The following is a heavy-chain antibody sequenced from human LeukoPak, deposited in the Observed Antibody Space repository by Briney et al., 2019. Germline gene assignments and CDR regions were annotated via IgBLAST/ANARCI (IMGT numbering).Heavy chain of an antibody. D-gene: IGHD2-15*01. CDR1: GGSISSGDYY. J-gene: IGHJ4*02. CDR3: ARGEVPDGGSCYYGY. Sequence: SQTLSLTCTVSGGSISSGDYYWSWIRQPPGKGLEWIGYIYYSGSTYYNPSLKSRVTISVDTSKNQFSLKLSSVTAADTAVYYCARGEVPDGGSCYYGYWGQGTLVTVSS. V-gene: IGHV4-30-4*01. CDR2: IYYSGST.